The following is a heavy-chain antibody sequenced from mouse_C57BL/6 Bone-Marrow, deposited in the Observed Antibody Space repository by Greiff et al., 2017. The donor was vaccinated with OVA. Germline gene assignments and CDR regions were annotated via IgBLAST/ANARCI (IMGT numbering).Heavy chain of an antibody. CDR1: GFTFSDYG. J-gene: IGHJ4*01. CDR3: ARRGDGYLYAMDY. V-gene: IGHV5-15*01. CDR2: ISNLAYSI. D-gene: IGHD2-3*01. Sequence: EVMLVESGGGLVQPGGSLKLSCAASGFTFSDYGMAWVRQAPRKGPEWVAFISNLAYSIYYADTVTGRFTISRENAKNTLYLEMCSLRSEDTAMYYCARRGDGYLYAMDYWGQGTSVTVSS.